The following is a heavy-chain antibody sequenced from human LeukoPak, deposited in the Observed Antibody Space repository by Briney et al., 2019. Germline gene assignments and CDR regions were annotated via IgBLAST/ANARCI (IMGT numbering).Heavy chain of an antibody. CDR2: IKTDGYDK. J-gene: IGHJ4*02. D-gene: IGHD1-7*01. Sequence: GGSLRLSCAASGFTFSSYWMGWVRQAPGKGLEWVANIKTDGYDKYYVDSLKGRFTISRDNAENSLYLQMDSLRAEDTAVYYCARDDDWNYEDYWGQGTLVTVSS. V-gene: IGHV3-7*01. CDR1: GFTFSSYW. CDR3: ARDDDWNYEDY.